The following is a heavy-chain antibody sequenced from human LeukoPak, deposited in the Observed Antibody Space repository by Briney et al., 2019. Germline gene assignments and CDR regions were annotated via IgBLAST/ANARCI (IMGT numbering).Heavy chain of an antibody. CDR1: GFAFSSYA. CDR2: VSGSGANR. CDR3: AREPRDCTGGTCHSGGGYYFEY. D-gene: IGHD2-8*02. J-gene: IGHJ4*02. V-gene: IGHV3-23*01. Sequence: PGGSLRLSCAASGFAFSSYAMSWVRQAPGKGLEWVSAVSGSGANRYHSDSVRGRFTISRDNSKNTLHLQMNSLRAEDTAVFYCAREPRDCTGGTCHSGGGYYFEYWGQGILVTVSS.